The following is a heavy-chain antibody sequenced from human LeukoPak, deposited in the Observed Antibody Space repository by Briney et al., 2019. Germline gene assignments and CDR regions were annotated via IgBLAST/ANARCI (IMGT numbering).Heavy chain of an antibody. CDR1: GFTFSNAW. D-gene: IGHD7-27*01. CDR3: TTDFARTGDAFDI. J-gene: IGHJ3*02. CDR2: IKSKTDGGTT. V-gene: IGHV3-15*01. Sequence: GGSLRLSCAASGFTFSNAWMSWVRQAPGKGLEWVGRIKSKTDGGTTDYAAPVKGRFTISRDDSKNTLYLQMNSLKTEDTAVYYCTTDFARTGDAFDIWGQGTMVTVSS.